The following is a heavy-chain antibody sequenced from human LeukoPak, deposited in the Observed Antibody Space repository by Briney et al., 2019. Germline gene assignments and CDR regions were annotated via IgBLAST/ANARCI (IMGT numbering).Heavy chain of an antibody. CDR3: AAVWSSYYYYGMDV. D-gene: IGHD2-8*02. V-gene: IGHV1-58*02. Sequence: TSVKVSCKASGFTFTSSTMQWVRQARGQRLEWIGWIVVSSGNTHYAQKFQERVTITRDMSTSTAYMELSSLRSEDTAVYYCAAVWSSYYYYGMDVWGQGTTVTVSS. J-gene: IGHJ6*02. CDR1: GFTFTSST. CDR2: IVVSSGNT.